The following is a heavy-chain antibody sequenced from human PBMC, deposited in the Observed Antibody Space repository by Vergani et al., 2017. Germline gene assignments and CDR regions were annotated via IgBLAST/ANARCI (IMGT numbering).Heavy chain of an antibody. CDR1: GYTFTSCG. CDR3: ARDPDIVVVPAAPYYYYYYGMDC. V-gene: IGHV1-18*04. CDR2: ISAYNGNT. D-gene: IGHD2-2*01. Sequence: QVQLVQSGAEVKKPGASVKVSCKASGYTFTSCGISWVRQAPGQGLEWMGWISAYNGNTNYAQKLQGRVTMTTDTSTSTAYMELRSLRSDETAVYYCARDPDIVVVPAAPYYYYYYGMDCWGQATTITVS. J-gene: IGHJ6*02.